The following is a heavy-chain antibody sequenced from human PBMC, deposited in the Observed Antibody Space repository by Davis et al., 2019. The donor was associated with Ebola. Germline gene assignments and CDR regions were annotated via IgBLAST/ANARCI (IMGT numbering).Heavy chain of an antibody. Sequence: ASVKVSCKASGYTFTGYYMHWVRQAPGQGLEWMGWINPNSGGTNYAQTFQGRVTMTRDTSISTAYMELSRLRSDDTAVYYCARVLEWLLEGWFDPWGQGTLVTVSS. CDR3: ARVLEWLLEGWFDP. D-gene: IGHD3-3*01. V-gene: IGHV1-2*02. J-gene: IGHJ5*02. CDR1: GYTFTGYY. CDR2: INPNSGGT.